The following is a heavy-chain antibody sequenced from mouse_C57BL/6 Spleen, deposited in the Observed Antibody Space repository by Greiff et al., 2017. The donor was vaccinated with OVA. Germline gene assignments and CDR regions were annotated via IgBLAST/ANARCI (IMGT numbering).Heavy chain of an antibody. CDR2: IYPGDGDT. CDR3: ARRTVVPYAMDY. V-gene: IGHV1-82*01. CDR1: GYAFSSSW. Sequence: VQLQQSGPELVKPGASVKISCKASGYAFSSSWMNWVKQRPGKGLEWIGRIYPGDGDTNYTGKFKGKATLTADKSSSTAYMQLSSLTSKDSAVYVCARRTVVPYAMDYWGQGTSVTVSS. D-gene: IGHD1-1*01. J-gene: IGHJ4*01.